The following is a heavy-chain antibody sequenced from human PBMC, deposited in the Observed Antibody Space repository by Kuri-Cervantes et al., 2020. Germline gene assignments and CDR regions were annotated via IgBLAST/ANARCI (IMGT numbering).Heavy chain of an antibody. Sequence: SETLSLTCSVSGGSISTSSNYWGWIRQPPGKGLEWIGTIYYSGATYSNPSLRSRVTMSVDTSKNQFSLKLRSVTAADTAVYYCAREVRGTGYSGGWNRGYYYYYMDVWGKGTTVTVSS. J-gene: IGHJ6*03. V-gene: IGHV4-39*02. CDR3: AREVRGTGYSGGWNRGYYYYYMDV. CDR2: IYYSGAT. CDR1: GGSISTSSNY. D-gene: IGHD6-19*01.